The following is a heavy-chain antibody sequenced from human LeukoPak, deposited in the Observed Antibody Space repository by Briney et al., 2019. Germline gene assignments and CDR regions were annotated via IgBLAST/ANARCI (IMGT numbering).Heavy chain of an antibody. V-gene: IGHV3-21*01. J-gene: IGHJ4*02. CDR2: ISSSTSYI. CDR3: ARDYYYGSGSYYLSPDY. CDR1: GFTFSSYS. Sequence: KTGGSLRLSCAASGFTFSSYSMNCVRQAPGKGLEGVSSISSSTSYIYYADSVKGRFTISRDNAENSLYLQMNSLRAEDTAVYYCARDYYYGSGSYYLSPDYWGQGTLVTVSS. D-gene: IGHD3-10*01.